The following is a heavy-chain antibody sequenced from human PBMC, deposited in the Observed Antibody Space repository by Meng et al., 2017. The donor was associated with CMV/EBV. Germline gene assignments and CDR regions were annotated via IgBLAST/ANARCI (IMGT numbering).Heavy chain of an antibody. CDR2: ISWNSGSI. J-gene: IGHJ4*02. CDR3: AKDAAPSIAVAGAYYFDY. D-gene: IGHD6-19*01. CDR1: GFTFDDYA. V-gene: IGHV3-9*01. Sequence: LSLTCAASGFTFDDYAMHWVRQAPGKGLEWVSGISWNSGSIGYADSVKGRFTISRDTAKNSLYLQMNSLRAEDTALYYCAKDAAPSIAVAGAYYFDYWGQGTLVTVSS.